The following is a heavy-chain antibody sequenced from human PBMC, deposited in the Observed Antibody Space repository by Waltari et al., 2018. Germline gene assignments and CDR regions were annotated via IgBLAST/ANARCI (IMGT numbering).Heavy chain of an antibody. V-gene: IGHV3-74*01. CDR3: ARGARRTTVTTGWWYFDL. D-gene: IGHD4-17*01. CDR1: GFTYSMYW. CDR2: SNSDGSST. J-gene: IGHJ2*01. Sequence: EVQLVESGGGLVQPGGSLRLSCEASGFTYSMYWIHWVRQAPGKGLVWVSRSNSDGSSTSYADSVKGRFTISKDNAKNTVYLQMNSLRAEDTAIYYCARGARRTTVTTGWWYFDLWGRGTLVTVSS.